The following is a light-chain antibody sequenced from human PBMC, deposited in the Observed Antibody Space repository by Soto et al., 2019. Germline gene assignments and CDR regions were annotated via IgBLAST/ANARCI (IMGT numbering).Light chain of an antibody. V-gene: IGKV3-15*01. J-gene: IGKJ2*01. CDR1: QSVSSS. CDR2: AAS. CDR3: QQYNNWPPYT. Sequence: EIEMTQSPATLSVSPGERATLSCRASQSVSSSLAWYQQKPGQAPRLLIYAASTKATGIPARFSGSGSGTEFTLTISSLQSEDFAVYYCQQYNNWPPYTFGQGTKLEIK.